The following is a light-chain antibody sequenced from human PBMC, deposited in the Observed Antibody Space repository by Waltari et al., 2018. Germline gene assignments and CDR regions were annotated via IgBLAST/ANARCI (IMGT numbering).Light chain of an antibody. CDR3: QQYNNWLPYT. V-gene: IGKV3-15*01. CDR1: QSVSRN. J-gene: IGKJ2*01. Sequence: EVVMTQSPGIVSASPGERVTLSCRASQSVSRNVAWYQQKPGQAPRLLIYGASTRAAGIPARFSGSGSGTEFTLTISSLQSEDFAVYYCQQYNNWLPYTFGQGAKLEIK. CDR2: GAS.